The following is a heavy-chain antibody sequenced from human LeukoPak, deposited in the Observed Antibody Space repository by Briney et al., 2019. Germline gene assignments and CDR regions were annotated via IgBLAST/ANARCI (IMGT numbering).Heavy chain of an antibody. CDR2: INPSGGST. CDR1: GYTFTSYY. CDR3: ARGPIYYDSSGYRFARYFDY. J-gene: IGHJ4*02. V-gene: IGHV1-46*01. D-gene: IGHD3-22*01. Sequence: ASVKVSCKASGYTFTSYYMHWVRQAPGQGLEWMGIINPSGGSTSYAQKFQGRVTITADKSTSTAYMELSSLRSEDTAVYYCARGPIYYDSSGYRFARYFDYWGQGTLVTVSS.